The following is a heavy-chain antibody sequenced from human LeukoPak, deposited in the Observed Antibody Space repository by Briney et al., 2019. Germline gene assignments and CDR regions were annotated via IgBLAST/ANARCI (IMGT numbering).Heavy chain of an antibody. CDR2: FDPEDGET. CDR3: ATDSYYYDSSGYWLDY. V-gene: IGHV1-24*01. CDR1: YTLTXXX. D-gene: IGHD3-22*01. J-gene: IGHJ4*02. Sequence: YTLTXXXMHXXXQAPGKGLEWMGGFDPEDGETIYAQKFQGRVTMTEDTSTDTAYMELSSLRSEDTAVYYCATDSYYYDSSGYWLDYWGQGTLVTVSS.